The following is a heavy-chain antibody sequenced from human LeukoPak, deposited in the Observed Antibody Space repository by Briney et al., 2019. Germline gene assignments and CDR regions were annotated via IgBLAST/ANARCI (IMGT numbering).Heavy chain of an antibody. CDR1: EFTFSSYS. D-gene: IGHD4-17*01. V-gene: IGHV3-48*04. CDR2: ISGGGYTI. J-gene: IGHJ4*02. CDR3: ARASDGDYFDY. Sequence: GGSLRLSCAASEFTFSSYSMNWVRQAPGKGLEWVSYISGGGYTIYYADSVKGRFTISRDNAKNSLYLQMNSLRAEDTAVYYCARASDGDYFDYWGQGILVTVSS.